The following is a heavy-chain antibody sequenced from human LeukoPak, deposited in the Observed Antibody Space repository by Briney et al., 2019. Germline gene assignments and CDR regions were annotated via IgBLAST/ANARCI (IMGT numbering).Heavy chain of an antibody. J-gene: IGHJ4*02. Sequence: PGGSLRLSCAASGFTFSSYSMNWVRQAPGKGLEWVSYISSSSSTIYYADSVKGRFTISRDNSKNTLYLQTNSLRAEDTAVYYCARDHLRGRYYFDYWGQGTLVTVSS. CDR2: ISSSSSTI. D-gene: IGHD3-10*01. V-gene: IGHV3-48*01. CDR3: ARDHLRGRYYFDY. CDR1: GFTFSSYS.